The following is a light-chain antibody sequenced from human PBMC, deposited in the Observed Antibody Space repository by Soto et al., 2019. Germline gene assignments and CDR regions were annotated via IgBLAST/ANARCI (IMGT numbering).Light chain of an antibody. CDR3: NSFTSRNTWV. Sequence: QSALTQPASVSGSLGQSITISCTGTKSDVGTYNHVSWYQQHPGRAPKLILYGVSDRPSGVSNRFSGSKSGNTASLTISGLQAEDEADYYCNSFTSRNTWVFGGGTKLTVL. CDR2: GVS. CDR1: KSDVGTYNH. V-gene: IGLV2-14*01. J-gene: IGLJ3*02.